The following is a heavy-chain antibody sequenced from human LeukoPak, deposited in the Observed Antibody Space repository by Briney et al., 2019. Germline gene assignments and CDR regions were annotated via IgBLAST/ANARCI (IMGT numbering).Heavy chain of an antibody. J-gene: IGHJ4*02. CDR1: GFTFSSYW. Sequence: GGSLRLSCAASGFTFSSYWMHWVRQAPGKGLVGVSRINSDGRSTNYADSVKGRFTISRDNAKNTLYLQMNSLRAEDTAVYYCARVRWGGLYYFDYWGQGTLVTVSS. D-gene: IGHD3-16*01. CDR2: INSDGRST. CDR3: ARVRWGGLYYFDY. V-gene: IGHV3-74*01.